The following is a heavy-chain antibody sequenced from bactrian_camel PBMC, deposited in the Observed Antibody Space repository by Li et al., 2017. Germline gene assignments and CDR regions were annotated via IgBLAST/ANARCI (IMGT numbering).Heavy chain of an antibody. V-gene: IGHV3S31*01. J-gene: IGHJ7*01. CDR2: IYTVGGNA. CDR1: GDYYARWC. Sequence: VQLVESVGGSVQTGGSLTLSCAASGDYYARWCMGWFRQAPGQEREGVGFIYTVGGNAYYNESVEGRFTISQDKAKNTVYLQMNSLKPEDTATYYCAADSKLTVGEMSKCSGSTCLSIDYWGKGTQVTVS. D-gene: IGHD2*01.